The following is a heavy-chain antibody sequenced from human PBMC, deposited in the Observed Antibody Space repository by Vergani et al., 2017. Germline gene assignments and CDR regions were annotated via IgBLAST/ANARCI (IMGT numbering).Heavy chain of an antibody. V-gene: IGHV4-59*08. CDR2: IYYSGST. CDR3: ALEGADSFDY. D-gene: IGHD1-26*01. CDR1: GGSISRYY. Sequence: QVQLQESGPGLVKPSETLSLTCTVSGGSISRYYWSWIRQPPGKGLEWIGYIYYSGSTNYNRSLKSRVTISVDTSKNQFSLKLSSVTAADTAVYYCALEGADSFDYWGQGTLVTVSS. J-gene: IGHJ4*02.